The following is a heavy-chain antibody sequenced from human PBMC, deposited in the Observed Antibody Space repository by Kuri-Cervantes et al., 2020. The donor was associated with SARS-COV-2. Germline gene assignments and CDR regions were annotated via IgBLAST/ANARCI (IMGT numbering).Heavy chain of an antibody. J-gene: IGHJ6*02. D-gene: IGHD6-19*01. CDR3: AKDGSGWGYYYYGMDV. CDR1: GFTFSSYE. CDR2: ISSSGSTI. Sequence: GESLKISCAASGFTFSSYEMNWVRQAPGKGLEWVSYISSSGSTIYYADSVKGRFTISRDNAKNSLYLQMNSLRAEDTALYYCAKDGSGWGYYYYGMDVWGQGTTVTVSS. V-gene: IGHV3-48*03.